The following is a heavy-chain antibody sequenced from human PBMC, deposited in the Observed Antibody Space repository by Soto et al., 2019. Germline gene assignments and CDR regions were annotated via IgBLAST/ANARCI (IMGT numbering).Heavy chain of an antibody. CDR3: ARDLLVRPIYYYYGMDV. CDR1: GGSISSYY. J-gene: IGHJ6*02. CDR2: NYYSGST. D-gene: IGHD6-13*01. Sequence: PSETLSLTCTVSGGSISSYYWSWIRQPPGKGLEWIGYNYYSGSTNYNPSLKSRVTISVDTSKNQFSLRLSSVTAADTAVYYCARDLLVRPIYYYYGMDVWGQGTTVTVSS. V-gene: IGHV4-59*01.